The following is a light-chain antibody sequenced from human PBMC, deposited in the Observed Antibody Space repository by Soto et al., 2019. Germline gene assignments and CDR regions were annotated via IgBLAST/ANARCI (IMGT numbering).Light chain of an antibody. CDR1: QSVSSN. Sequence: EIVMTQSPATLSVSPGERATLSCRASQSVSSNLAWYQQKPGQAPRLLIYGASTRATGIPARFSGSGSGTEFTLTISSLQSEDFAGYYFQQYDNWHPSITSGQGTRLEIK. V-gene: IGKV3-15*01. CDR2: GAS. CDR3: QQYDNWHPSIT. J-gene: IGKJ5*01.